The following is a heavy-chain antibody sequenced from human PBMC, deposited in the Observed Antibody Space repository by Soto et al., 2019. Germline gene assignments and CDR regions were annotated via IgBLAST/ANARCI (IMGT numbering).Heavy chain of an antibody. CDR2: IKQDETEK. CDR3: ARVRTENYYGMDV. CDR1: GFSFSSYW. J-gene: IGHJ6*02. Sequence: GGSLRLSCADSGFSFSSYWMSWVRQAPGKGLEWVANIKQDETEKYYVDSVKGRFAISRDNGKNTLYLQMNSLRAEDTAVYYCARVRTENYYGMDVWGQGTTVTVSS. V-gene: IGHV3-7*05.